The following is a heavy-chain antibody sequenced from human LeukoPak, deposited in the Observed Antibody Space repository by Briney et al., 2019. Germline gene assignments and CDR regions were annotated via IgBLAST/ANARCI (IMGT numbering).Heavy chain of an antibody. CDR3: ARKVRGVYYYGMDV. V-gene: IGHV1-69*13. J-gene: IGHJ6*02. CDR1: GGTFSSYA. Sequence: SVKVSCKASGGTFSSYAISWVRQAPGQGLEWMGGIIPIFGTANYAQKFQGRVTITADEPTSTAYMEPSSLRSEDTAVYYCARKVRGVYYYGMDVWGQGTTVTVSS. CDR2: IIPIFGTA. D-gene: IGHD3-10*01.